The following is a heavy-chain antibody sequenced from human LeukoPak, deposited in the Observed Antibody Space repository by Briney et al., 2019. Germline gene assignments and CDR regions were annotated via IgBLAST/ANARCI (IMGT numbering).Heavy chain of an antibody. J-gene: IGHJ3*02. D-gene: IGHD6-13*01. CDR3: AREGSSWAHDAFDI. V-gene: IGHV4-59*01. CDR1: GGSFSSYY. Sequence: SETLSLTCAVYGGSFSSYYWSWIRQPPGKGLEWIGYIYYSGSTNYNPSLKSRVTISVDTSKNQFSLRLSSVTAADTAVYYCAREGSSWAHDAFDIWGQGTMVTVSS. CDR2: IYYSGST.